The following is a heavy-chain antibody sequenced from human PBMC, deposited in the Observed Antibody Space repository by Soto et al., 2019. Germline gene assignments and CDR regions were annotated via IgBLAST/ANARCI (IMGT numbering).Heavy chain of an antibody. CDR2: IYYSGSP. Sequence: QVPLQESGPGLVKPSQTLSLTCTVSGGSISGGGYCWSWIRQHPGQGLEWIGYIYYSGSPYYNPSLMSRVTISVDTSRNQFSLELSSVTAADTVVYDCARVQAGYGSYYFVYWVQGTLVSVSS. J-gene: IGHJ4*02. CDR3: ARVQAGYGSYYFVY. D-gene: IGHD5-18*01. V-gene: IGHV4-31*03. CDR1: GGSISGGGYC.